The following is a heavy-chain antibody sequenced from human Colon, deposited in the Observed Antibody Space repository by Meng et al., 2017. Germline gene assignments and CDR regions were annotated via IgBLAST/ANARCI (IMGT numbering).Heavy chain of an antibody. J-gene: IGHJ5*02. CDR1: GDSSSGPY. CDR2: VYDNGNT. Sequence: QVQLQESGPGLVKPSETLSLTCTGSGDSSSGPYWNWIRQPPGKGLEWIGCVYDNGNTNYNPSLKSRATMSLDTSKNQFSLRLSSVTAEDTAVYYCARRAVGARGWIDPWGQGTLVTVSS. D-gene: IGHD4/OR15-4a*01. V-gene: IGHV4-59*11. CDR3: ARRAVGARGWIDP.